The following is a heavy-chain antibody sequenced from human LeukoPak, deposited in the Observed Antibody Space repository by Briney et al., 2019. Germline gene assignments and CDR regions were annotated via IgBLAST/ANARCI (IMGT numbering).Heavy chain of an antibody. CDR3: ARYYYGSGSYYNAVPFFDP. D-gene: IGHD3-10*01. CDR2: INPNSGGT. V-gene: IGHV1-2*02. CDR1: GYTFTGYY. J-gene: IGHJ5*02. Sequence: GASVKVSCKASGYTFTGYYTHWVRQAPGQGLEWMGCINPNSGGTNYAQKFQGRVTMTRDTSISTAYMELSRLRSDDTAVYYCARYYYGSGSYYNAVPFFDPWGQGTLVTVSS.